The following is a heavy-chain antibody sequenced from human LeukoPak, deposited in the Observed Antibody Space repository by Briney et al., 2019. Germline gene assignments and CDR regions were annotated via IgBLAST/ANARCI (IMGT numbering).Heavy chain of an antibody. V-gene: IGHV1-46*01. J-gene: IGHJ5*02. CDR2: IDPSGGST. CDR1: AHSFSSFL. D-gene: IGHD3-10*01. Sequence: ASVKASCKAPAHSFSSFLLHWVRQAPGQGLEWMGIIDPSGGSTDYAQKFQGRVTMTRDTSTSTVYMELISLRSEDTAVYYCARDLGLRGVTNWFDTWGQGTLVTVSS. CDR3: ARDLGLRGVTNWFDT.